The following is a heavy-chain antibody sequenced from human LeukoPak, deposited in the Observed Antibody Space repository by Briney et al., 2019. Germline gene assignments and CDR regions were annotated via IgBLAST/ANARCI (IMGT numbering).Heavy chain of an antibody. CDR2: ISSSSSTI. J-gene: IGHJ5*02. CDR1: GFTFSSYS. CDR3: AREAASLVSIPNWFDP. Sequence: GGSLRLSCAASGFTFSSYSMNWVRQAPGKGLEWVSYISSSSSTIYYADSVKGRFTISRDNAKNSLYLQMNSLRAEDAAVYYCAREAASLVSIPNWFDPWGQGTLVTVSS. V-gene: IGHV3-48*01. D-gene: IGHD2-2*01.